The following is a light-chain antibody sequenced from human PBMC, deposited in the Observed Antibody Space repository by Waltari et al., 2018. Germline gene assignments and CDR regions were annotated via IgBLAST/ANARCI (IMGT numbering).Light chain of an antibody. CDR2: RAS. J-gene: IGKJ4*01. CDR1: QSISVL. CDR3: QQYDSYSTT. V-gene: IGKV1-5*03. Sequence: DIQMTQSPSTLSASVGDRVTITRRDSQSISVLLAWYQQKPWRAPKLLIFRASSLESGVPSRFSGSGSGTEFTLTISSLQPDDFATYYCQQYDSYSTTFGGGTKVEIK.